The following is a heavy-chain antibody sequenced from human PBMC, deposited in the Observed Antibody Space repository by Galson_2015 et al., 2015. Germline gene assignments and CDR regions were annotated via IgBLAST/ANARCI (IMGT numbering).Heavy chain of an antibody. V-gene: IGHV3-15*01. CDR2: IKSRADGGAT. CDR3: TTDPLMTSVTPLDY. Sequence: SLRLSCAASGFTFSNAWMDWVRQAPGKGLEWVGRIKSRADGGATDYAAPVKGRFTISRHNSTNTLYLQMNSLKTEDTAVYYCTTDPLMTSVTPLDYWGQGSLVTVSS. CDR1: GFTFSNAW. J-gene: IGHJ4*02. D-gene: IGHD4-17*01.